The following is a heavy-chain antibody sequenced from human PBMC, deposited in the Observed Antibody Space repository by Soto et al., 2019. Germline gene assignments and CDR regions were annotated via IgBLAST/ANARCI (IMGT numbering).Heavy chain of an antibody. CDR1: GGSFSGYY. V-gene: IGHV4-34*01. CDR2: INHSGST. D-gene: IGHD6-6*01. Sequence: SETLSLTCAVYGGSFSGYYWSWIRQPPGKGLEWIGEINHSGSTNYNPSLKSRVTTSVDTSKNQFSLKLSSVTAADTAVYYCARGRNRRPIDYWGQGTLVTVSS. CDR3: ARGRNRRPIDY. J-gene: IGHJ4*02.